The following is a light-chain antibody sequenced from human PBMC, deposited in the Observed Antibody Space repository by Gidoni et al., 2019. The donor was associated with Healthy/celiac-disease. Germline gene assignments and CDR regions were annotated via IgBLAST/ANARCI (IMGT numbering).Light chain of an antibody. CDR1: QGISSY. J-gene: IGKJ4*01. Sequence: AIRMTQSPSSFSACTGDRVTITCRASQGISSYLAWYQQKPGKARKLLIYAASTLQSGVPSRFSGSGSGTDFTLTISCLQSEDFATYYCQQYYSYPLTFXGXTKVEIK. V-gene: IGKV1-8*01. CDR3: QQYYSYPLT. CDR2: AAS.